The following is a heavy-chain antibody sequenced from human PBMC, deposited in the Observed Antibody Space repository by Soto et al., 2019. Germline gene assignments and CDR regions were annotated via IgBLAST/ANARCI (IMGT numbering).Heavy chain of an antibody. CDR1: GFTFSTYT. J-gene: IGHJ4*02. Sequence: PGGSLRLSCAASGFTFSTYTMGWVRQPPGKGLEWVSAVLQTGSSTFYADSVKGRFTISRDNSKNTLYLQMNNLRAEDTAVYYCAKDFTPDGYWDFDYWGQGTLVNVSS. D-gene: IGHD4-17*01. V-gene: IGHV3-23*01. CDR3: AKDFTPDGYWDFDY. CDR2: VLQTGSST.